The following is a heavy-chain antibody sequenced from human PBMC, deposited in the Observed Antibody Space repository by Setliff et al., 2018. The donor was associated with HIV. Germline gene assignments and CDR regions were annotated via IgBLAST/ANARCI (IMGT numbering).Heavy chain of an antibody. CDR2: INTHTGSP. Sequence: GASVKVSCKASGYTFINYAMSWVRQAPGQGLEWMGWINTHTGSPTYAQAFTGRFVFSVDTSVTTAYLQISSLKADDTAVYYCARALYGDYGGDINWLDPWGQGTRVTVSS. CDR1: GYTFINYA. CDR3: ARALYGDYGGDINWLDP. J-gene: IGHJ5*02. V-gene: IGHV7-4-1*02. D-gene: IGHD4-17*01.